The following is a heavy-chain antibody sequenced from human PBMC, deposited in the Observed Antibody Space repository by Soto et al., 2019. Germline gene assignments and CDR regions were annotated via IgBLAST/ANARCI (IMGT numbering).Heavy chain of an antibody. Sequence: GGSLRLSCAASGFTFSSYSMNWVRQAPGKGLEWVSSISSSSSYIYYADSVKGRFTISRDNAKNSLYLQMNSLRAEDTAVYYCARDIEKMQLVGFDYWGQGTLVTVSS. CDR3: ARDIEKMQLVGFDY. D-gene: IGHD6-13*01. CDR2: ISSSSSYI. V-gene: IGHV3-21*01. CDR1: GFTFSSYS. J-gene: IGHJ4*02.